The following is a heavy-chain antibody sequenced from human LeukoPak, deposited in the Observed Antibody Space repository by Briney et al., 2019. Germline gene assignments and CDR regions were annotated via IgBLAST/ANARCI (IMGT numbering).Heavy chain of an antibody. V-gene: IGHV3-7*01. J-gene: IGHJ3*02. CDR2: IKQDGSEK. Sequence: GGSLRLSCVASGLTFSNDWMTWVRQAPGKGLEWVANIKQDGSEKYYVDSVKGRFTISRDNAKNSLYLQMNSLRAEDTAVYYCARVLYSGSYYLFGNDAFDIWGQGTMVTVSS. CDR3: ARVLYSGSYYLFGNDAFDI. CDR1: GLTFSNDW. D-gene: IGHD1-26*01.